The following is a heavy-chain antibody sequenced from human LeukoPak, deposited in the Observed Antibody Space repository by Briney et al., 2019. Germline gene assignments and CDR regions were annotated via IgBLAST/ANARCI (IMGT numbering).Heavy chain of an antibody. CDR3: AKDISTHMEPPDWFDS. CDR1: GYSFSGYY. D-gene: IGHD1-1*01. J-gene: IGHJ5*01. CDR2: INPDSGGT. V-gene: IGHV1-2*02. Sequence: GASVKVSCKASGYSFSGYYMHWVRQAPGQGLEWMGWINPDSGGTHYAQKFQGRVTLTRDTSLSTAYMELSRPRSDDTAVYYCAKDISTHMEPPDWFDSWGQGTLVTVSS.